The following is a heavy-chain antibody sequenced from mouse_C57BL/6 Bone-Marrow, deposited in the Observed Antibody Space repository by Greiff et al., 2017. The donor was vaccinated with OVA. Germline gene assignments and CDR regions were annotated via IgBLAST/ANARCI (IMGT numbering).Heavy chain of an antibody. D-gene: IGHD1-1*01. Sequence: VKLMESGPGLVQPSQSLSITCTVSGFSLTSYGVHWVRQSPGKGLEWLGVIWSGGSTDYNAAFISRLSISKDNSKSQVFFKMNSLQADDTAIYYCARNLLYYYGSSYWYFDVWGTGTTVTVSS. CDR1: GFSLTSYG. CDR3: ARNLLYYYGSSYWYFDV. J-gene: IGHJ1*03. CDR2: IWSGGST. V-gene: IGHV2-2*01.